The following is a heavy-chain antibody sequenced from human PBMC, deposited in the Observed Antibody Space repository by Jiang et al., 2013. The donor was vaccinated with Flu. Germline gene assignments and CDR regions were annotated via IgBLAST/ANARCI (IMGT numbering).Heavy chain of an antibody. J-gene: IGHJ4*02. V-gene: IGHV5-51*01. CDR1: SFTSYW. Sequence: SFTSYWIGWVRQMPGKGLEWMGIIYPGDSDTRYSPSFQGQVTISADKSISTAYLQWSSLKASDTAMYYCARVGIAAAGSGPYYFDYWGQGTLVTVSS. CDR2: IYPGDSDT. D-gene: IGHD6-13*01. CDR3: ARVGIAAAGSGPYYFDY.